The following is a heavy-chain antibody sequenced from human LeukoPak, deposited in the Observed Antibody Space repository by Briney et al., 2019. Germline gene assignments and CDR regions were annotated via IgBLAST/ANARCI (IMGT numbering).Heavy chain of an antibody. CDR2: IIPMSNTV. CDR3: ARGFCTSGHCYNDFDY. CDR1: GYTFSIYS. Sequence: ASVKVSCKASGYTFSIYSISWVRQAPGLGLEWMGRIIPMSNTVDYAQRFQDRVTTTADKSTGTAYMELSSLRSDDTAVYYCARGFCTSGHCYNDFDYWGQGTQVTVSS. D-gene: IGHD2-15*01. J-gene: IGHJ4*02. V-gene: IGHV1-69*06.